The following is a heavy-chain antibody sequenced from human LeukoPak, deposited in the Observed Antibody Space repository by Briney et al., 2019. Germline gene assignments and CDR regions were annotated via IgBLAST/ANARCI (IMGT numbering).Heavy chain of an antibody. CDR2: IYNSGST. CDR1: GFTVSSNY. Sequence: GGSLRLSCAASGFTVSSNYMSWVRQAPGKGREWVSVIYNSGSTYYAESVKGRFTISRDNSKNTLYLQMNSLRAEDTAVYYCARRIVVVITATPGNDAFDIWGQGTMVTASS. V-gene: IGHV3-66*02. D-gene: IGHD2-15*01. CDR3: ARRIVVVITATPGNDAFDI. J-gene: IGHJ3*02.